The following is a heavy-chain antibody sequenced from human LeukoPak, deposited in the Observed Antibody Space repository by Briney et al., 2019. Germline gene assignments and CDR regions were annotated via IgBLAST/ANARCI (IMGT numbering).Heavy chain of an antibody. CDR1: GFTFSRSA. V-gene: IGHV3-23*01. Sequence: GGSLRLSCAASGFTFSRSAMAWVRQAPGKGLDYISAISSSGDSTYYADSVKGRFTISRDNSKNTMYLQMSFLGAGDTAVYYCAKGQSSGSGQYFFGNWGQGALVSVSS. D-gene: IGHD2-15*01. CDR3: AKGQSSGSGQYFFGN. J-gene: IGHJ4*02. CDR2: ISSSGDST.